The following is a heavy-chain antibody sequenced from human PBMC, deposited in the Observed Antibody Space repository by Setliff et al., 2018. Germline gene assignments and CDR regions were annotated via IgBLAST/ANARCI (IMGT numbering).Heavy chain of an antibody. V-gene: IGHV3-30*04. CDR2: ISSDGSNK. J-gene: IGHJ4*02. D-gene: IGHD3-22*01. CDR1: GFSISTYT. CDR3: ARDAKIVVVHNPYYFDF. Sequence: PGGSLRLSCAASGFSISTYTMHWVRQAPGKGLEWVADISSDGSNKDYADSVEGRFIISRDNSKNTLFLQMNSLRAEDTAVYYCARDAKIVVVHNPYYFDFWGQGTLVTVSS.